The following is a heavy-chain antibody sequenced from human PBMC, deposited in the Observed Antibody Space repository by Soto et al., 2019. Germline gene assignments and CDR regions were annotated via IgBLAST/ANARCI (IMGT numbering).Heavy chain of an antibody. D-gene: IGHD2-21*01. V-gene: IGHV4-59*01. CDR2: IYYNGDT. J-gene: IGHJ3*01. Sequence: SETLSLTCTVSGGSISTYYWSWIRQPPGKGLEWIGYIYYNGDTNYNPSLKSRVTISLDTSKNQFSLKLSSVIAADTAVYYCSREPNSARAFDVWGPGTMVTVSS. CDR3: SREPNSARAFDV. CDR1: GGSISTYY.